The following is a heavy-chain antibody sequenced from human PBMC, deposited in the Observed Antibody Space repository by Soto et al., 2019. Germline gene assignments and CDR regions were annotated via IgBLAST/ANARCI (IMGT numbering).Heavy chain of an antibody. CDR2: ISAYNGNT. V-gene: IGHV1-18*01. Sequence: GASVKVSCKASGYTFTSYGITWVRQAPGQGLEWMGWISAYNGNTNYAQKLQGRVTMTTDTSTSTAYMELRSLRSDDTAVYYCARDGRIVATARFFDYWGQGTLVTVSS. CDR1: GYTFTSYG. D-gene: IGHD5-12*01. CDR3: ARDGRIVATARFFDY. J-gene: IGHJ4*02.